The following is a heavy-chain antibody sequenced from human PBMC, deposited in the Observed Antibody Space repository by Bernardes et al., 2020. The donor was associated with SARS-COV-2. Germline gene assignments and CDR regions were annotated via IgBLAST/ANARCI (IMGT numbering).Heavy chain of an antibody. Sequence: ASVKVSCKASGYTFTAYYMSWVRQAPGQGLEWMGWITPTSGGTTYAQKFQGRVTMTCDTSISTAYMDLSRLRSDDTAVYYCARVGSGTYPPDFDYWGQGTLVT. CDR2: ITPTSGGT. CDR3: ARVGSGTYPPDFDY. J-gene: IGHJ4*02. V-gene: IGHV1-2*02. D-gene: IGHD3-3*01. CDR1: GYTFTAYY.